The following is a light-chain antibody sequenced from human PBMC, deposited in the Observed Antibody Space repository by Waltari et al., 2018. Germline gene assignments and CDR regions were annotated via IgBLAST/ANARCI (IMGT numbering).Light chain of an antibody. V-gene: IGKV1-39*01. J-gene: IGKJ2*01. Sequence: DIQMTQSPSSLSASVGDRVTITCRASQSISNYLNWYQQIPGKAPKVLIYAASSLQRGVPSRFSGSVSGTDFTLTITSLQPEDFATYYCQQSYNTPSTFGQGTKLEI. CDR2: AAS. CDR1: QSISNY. CDR3: QQSYNTPST.